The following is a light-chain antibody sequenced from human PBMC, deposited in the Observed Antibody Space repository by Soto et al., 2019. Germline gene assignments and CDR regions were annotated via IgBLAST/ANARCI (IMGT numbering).Light chain of an antibody. J-gene: IGKJ1*01. Sequence: EIVLTQSPGTLSLSLGERATLSCRASQGVTRNFLAWYQQRPGQAPRLLIYGASSRASGIPDKFSGSGSGTHFTLTISRLEPEDFALYYCQQYGNPPRTFGQGTKVEVK. CDR2: GAS. CDR1: QGVTRNF. V-gene: IGKV3-20*01. CDR3: QQYGNPPRT.